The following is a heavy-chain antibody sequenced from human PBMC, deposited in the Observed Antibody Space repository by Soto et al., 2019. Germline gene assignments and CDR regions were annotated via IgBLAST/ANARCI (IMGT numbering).Heavy chain of an antibody. CDR3: ARGDVVPAAMQYYYYYYGMDV. CDR2: INDSGST. D-gene: IGHD2-2*01. CDR1: GGSFSGHY. Sequence: SETLSLTCAVYGGSFSGHYWSWIRQPPGKGLEWIGEINDSGSTHYNPSLKSRVTISVDTSKNRFSLQLSSVTAADTAVYYCARGDVVPAAMQYYYYYYGMDVWGQGTTVTVSS. V-gene: IGHV4-34*01. J-gene: IGHJ6*02.